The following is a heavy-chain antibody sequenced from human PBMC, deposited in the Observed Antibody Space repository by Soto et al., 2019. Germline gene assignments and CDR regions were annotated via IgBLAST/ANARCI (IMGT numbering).Heavy chain of an antibody. CDR1: GFTFSSYA. D-gene: IGHD5-18*01. Sequence: GGSLRLSCAASGFTFSSYAMHWVRQAPGKGLEWVAVISYDGSNKYYADSVKGRFTISRGNSKNTLYLQMNSLRAEDTAVYYCARVDTAMVYYYYGMDVWGQGTTVTVSS. J-gene: IGHJ6*02. V-gene: IGHV3-30-3*01. CDR2: ISYDGSNK. CDR3: ARVDTAMVYYYYGMDV.